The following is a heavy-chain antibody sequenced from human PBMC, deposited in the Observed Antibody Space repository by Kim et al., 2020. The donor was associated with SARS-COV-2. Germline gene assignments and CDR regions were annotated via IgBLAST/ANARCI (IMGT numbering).Heavy chain of an antibody. CDR1: GFTFSDYD. Sequence: GGSLRLSCAASGFTFSDYDMSWIRQAPGKGLEWVSYISNSSSYTNYADSVKGRFTISRDNAKNSLYLQMNSLRAEDTAVYYCATDRPPVRGLIFYYYYGMDVWGQGPTVTVSS. D-gene: IGHD3-10*01. V-gene: IGHV3-11*05. J-gene: IGHJ6*02. CDR3: ATDRPPVRGLIFYYYYGMDV. CDR2: ISNSSSYT.